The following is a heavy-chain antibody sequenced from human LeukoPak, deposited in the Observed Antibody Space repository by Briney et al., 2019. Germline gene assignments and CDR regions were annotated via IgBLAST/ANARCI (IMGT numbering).Heavy chain of an antibody. J-gene: IGHJ2*01. Sequence: GGSLRLSCAASGFTFSDYYVYWIRQAPGKGLEWVSYISSTSSYTNYADSVKGRFTISRDNAKNSLYLQMSSLRAEDTAVYYCARDRSVAVSTSTGGHWYFDLWGRGTLVTVSS. CDR3: ARDRSVAVSTSTGGHWYFDL. CDR2: ISSTSSYT. CDR1: GFTFSDYY. D-gene: IGHD2-2*01. V-gene: IGHV3-11*05.